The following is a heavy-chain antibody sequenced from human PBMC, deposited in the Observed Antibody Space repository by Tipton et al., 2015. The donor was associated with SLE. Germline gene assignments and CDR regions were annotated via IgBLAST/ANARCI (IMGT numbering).Heavy chain of an antibody. CDR2: VNHRGGT. V-gene: IGHV4-34*10. Sequence: GLVKPSETLSLTCAVYGGSVSGYYWTWIRQAPGEGLEWIGEVNHRGGTNYNPSLKSRITMSVDTSKNQFSLKLSSVTAADTAVYYCARGGGDLLKRRAFDIWGQGTMVTVSS. CDR1: GGSVSGYY. CDR3: ARGGGDLLKRRAFDI. D-gene: IGHD2-21*02. J-gene: IGHJ3*02.